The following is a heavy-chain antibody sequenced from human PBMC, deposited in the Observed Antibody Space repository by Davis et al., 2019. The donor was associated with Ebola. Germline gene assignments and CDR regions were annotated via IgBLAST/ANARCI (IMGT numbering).Heavy chain of an antibody. CDR1: GFTFSSYS. Sequence: GESLKISCAASGFTFSSYSMNWVRQAPGKGLEWVSYISSSSSTIYYADSVKGRFTISRDNAKNSLYLQMNSLRAEDTAVYYCARDRDFWSGYYRLYYYYGMDVWGQGTTVTVSS. J-gene: IGHJ6*02. D-gene: IGHD3-3*01. CDR3: ARDRDFWSGYYRLYYYYGMDV. V-gene: IGHV3-48*01. CDR2: ISSSSSTI.